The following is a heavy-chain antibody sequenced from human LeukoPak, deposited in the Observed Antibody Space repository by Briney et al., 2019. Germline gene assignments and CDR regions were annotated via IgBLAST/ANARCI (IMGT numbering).Heavy chain of an antibody. CDR3: ARDLGRSYYYGMDV. CDR2: ISSSSSYT. CDR1: GFTFSDYY. V-gene: IGHV3-11*05. J-gene: IGHJ6*02. Sequence: GWSLRLSCAASGFTFSDYYMSWIRQAPGKGLEWVSYISSSSSYTNYADSVKGRFTISRDNAKNSLYLQMNSLRAEDTAVYYCARDLGRSYYYGMDVWGQGTTVTVSS.